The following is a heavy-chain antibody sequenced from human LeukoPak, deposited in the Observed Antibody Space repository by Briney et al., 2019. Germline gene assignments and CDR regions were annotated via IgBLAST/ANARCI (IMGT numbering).Heavy chain of an antibody. V-gene: IGHV3-74*01. CDR2: ISSDGSST. J-gene: IGHJ4*02. D-gene: IGHD6-13*01. Sequence: PGGSLRLSCAASGFTFSSYWMHWVRQAPGEGLVWVSRISSDGSSTTYADSVKGRFTISRDNAKNTLYLQMNSLRAEDTAVYYCGRGGKVEQLVLARWGQGSLVTVSS. CDR1: GFTFSSYW. CDR3: GRGGKVEQLVLAR.